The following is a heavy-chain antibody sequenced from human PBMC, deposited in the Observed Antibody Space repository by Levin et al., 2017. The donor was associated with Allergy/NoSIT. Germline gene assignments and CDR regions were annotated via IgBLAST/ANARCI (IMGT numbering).Heavy chain of an antibody. J-gene: IGHJ6*02. CDR3: ARGERGFGEFLRVRRRRYYGMDV. V-gene: IGHV4-34*01. D-gene: IGHD3-10*01. Sequence: SETLSLTCAVYGGSFSGYYWSWIRQPPGKGLEWIGEINHSGSTNYNPSLKSRVTISVDTSKNQFSLKLSSVTAADTAVYYCARGERGFGEFLRVRRRRYYGMDVWGQGTTVTVSS. CDR2: INHSGST. CDR1: GGSFSGYY.